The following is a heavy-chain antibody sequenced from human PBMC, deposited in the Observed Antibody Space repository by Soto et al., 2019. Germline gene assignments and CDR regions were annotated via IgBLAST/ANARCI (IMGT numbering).Heavy chain of an antibody. CDR2: ISYDGSNK. V-gene: IGHV3-30*18. J-gene: IGHJ6*01. CDR1: GFTFSSYG. CDR3: EQDRKVTTSPHSYYGTDV. D-gene: IGHD4-17*01. Sequence: PVGSLRLSCASSGFTFSSYGMHWVRQAPGKGLEWVAVISYDGSNKHDADSVKGRFTISRDNSKNTLYLQMNSLRAEDTAVYYCEQDRKVTTSPHSYYGTDVWGQATTVTVFS.